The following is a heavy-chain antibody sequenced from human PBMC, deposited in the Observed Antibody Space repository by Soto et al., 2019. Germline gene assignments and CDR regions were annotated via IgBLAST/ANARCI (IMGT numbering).Heavy chain of an antibody. V-gene: IGHV3-53*01. CDR1: GFTVRANY. D-gene: IGHD3-10*01. CDR3: ARDSGMIWGNYGMDV. Sequence: HPGGSLRLSCAASGFTVRANYMTWVRRAPGKGLEWVSVIYNAGNIYYGDSVKGRFTTSRDTSQNTMFLEMNSLRAEDTAVYYCARDSGMIWGNYGMDVWGQGTTVTVSS. CDR2: IYNAGNI. J-gene: IGHJ6*02.